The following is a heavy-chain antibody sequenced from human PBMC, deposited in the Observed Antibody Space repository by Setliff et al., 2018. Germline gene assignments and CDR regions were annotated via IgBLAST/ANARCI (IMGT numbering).Heavy chain of an antibody. Sequence: ASVKVSCKASGYTFTSYDINWVRQATGQGLEWMGWMNPNSGNTGYEQKFQGRVTITRNTSISTAYMELSSLRSEDTAVYYCARSGGGYDFWSGYLVSHFYYYYYMDVWGKGTTVTVSS. CDR3: ARSGGGYDFWSGYLVSHFYYYYYMDV. J-gene: IGHJ6*03. CDR1: GYTFTSYD. CDR2: MNPNSGNT. D-gene: IGHD3-3*01. V-gene: IGHV1-8*03.